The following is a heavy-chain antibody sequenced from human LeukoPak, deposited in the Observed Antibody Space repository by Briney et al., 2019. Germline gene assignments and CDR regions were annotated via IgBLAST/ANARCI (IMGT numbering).Heavy chain of an antibody. J-gene: IGHJ3*02. CDR2: INPNSGGT. CDR3: ARDLSRYYDILTNAFDI. Sequence: ASVKLSCKASGYTFTGYYMHWVRQAPGQGLEWMGWINPNSGGTNYAQKFQGRVTMTRDTSISTAYMELSRLRSDDTAVYYCARDLSRYYDILTNAFDIWGQGTMVTVSS. V-gene: IGHV1-2*02. CDR1: GYTFTGYY. D-gene: IGHD3-9*01.